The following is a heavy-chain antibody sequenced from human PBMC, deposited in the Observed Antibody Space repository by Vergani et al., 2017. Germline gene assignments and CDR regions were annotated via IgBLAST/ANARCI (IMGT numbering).Heavy chain of an antibody. CDR2: ISSSSSYI. CDR3: ARSPGFIAAAGTGDY. D-gene: IGHD6-13*01. CDR1: GFTFSSYS. J-gene: IGHJ4*02. V-gene: IGHV3-21*01. Sequence: VQLVESGGGEVQPGRSLRLSCAASGFTFSSYSMNWARQAPGKGLEWVSSISSSSSYIYYADSVKGRFTISRDNAKNSLYLQMNSLRAEDTAVFYCARSPGFIAAAGTGDYWGQGTLVTVSS.